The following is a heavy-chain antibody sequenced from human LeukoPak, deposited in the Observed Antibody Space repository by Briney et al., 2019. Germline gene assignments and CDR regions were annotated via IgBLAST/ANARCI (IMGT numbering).Heavy chain of an antibody. CDR2: IRSKAYGGTT. Sequence: GGSLRLSCTASGFTFGDYAMSWVRQAPGKGLEWVGFIRSKAYGGTTEYAASVKGRFTISRDDSKSIAYLQMNSLKTEDTAVYHCTRALYYYGSGSYSLDYWGQGTLVTVSS. D-gene: IGHD3-10*01. CDR3: TRALYYYGSGSYSLDY. V-gene: IGHV3-49*04. CDR1: GFTFGDYA. J-gene: IGHJ4*02.